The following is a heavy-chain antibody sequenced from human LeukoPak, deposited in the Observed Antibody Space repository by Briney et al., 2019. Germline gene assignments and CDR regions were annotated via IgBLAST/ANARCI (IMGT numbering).Heavy chain of an antibody. V-gene: IGHV3-23*01. CDR1: GFTFSSYG. CDR3: ARWYYYETSGLYYGSFDY. J-gene: IGHJ4*02. Sequence: TGGSLRLSCAASGFTFSSYGMSWVRQAPGKGLEWVSAISGSGGSTYYADSVKGRFTISRDNSRNTLYLQMNSLRAEDTAVYYCARWYYYETSGLYYGSFDYWGQGTLVTVSS. D-gene: IGHD3-22*01. CDR2: ISGSGGST.